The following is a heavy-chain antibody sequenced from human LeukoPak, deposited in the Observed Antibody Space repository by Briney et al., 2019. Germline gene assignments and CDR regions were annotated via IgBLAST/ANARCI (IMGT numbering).Heavy chain of an antibody. CDR2: ISDNGDGT. D-gene: IGHD3-22*01. CDR3: ATDRERDPSVYYLV. Sequence: GGSLRVSCAASRYNFSDYAMSWVRQAPGKGLEWVSTISDNGDGTYYADSVKGRFTISRDNSKNTVFLQMNSLRADDSAVYYCATDRERDPSVYYLVGGQGTLITVSS. CDR1: RYNFSDYA. V-gene: IGHV3-23*01. J-gene: IGHJ4*02.